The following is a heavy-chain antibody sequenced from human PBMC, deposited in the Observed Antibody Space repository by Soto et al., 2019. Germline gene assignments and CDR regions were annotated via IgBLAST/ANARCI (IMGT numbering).Heavy chain of an antibody. CDR1: GFTFSSYA. Sequence: GGSLRLSCAASGFTFSSYAMSWVRQAPGKGLEWVSAISGSGGSTYHADSVKGRFTISRDNSKNTLYLQMNSLRAEDTAVYYCAKDYPSSGSYYNWFDPWGQGTLVTVSS. D-gene: IGHD1-26*01. CDR2: ISGSGGST. J-gene: IGHJ5*02. V-gene: IGHV3-23*01. CDR3: AKDYPSSGSYYNWFDP.